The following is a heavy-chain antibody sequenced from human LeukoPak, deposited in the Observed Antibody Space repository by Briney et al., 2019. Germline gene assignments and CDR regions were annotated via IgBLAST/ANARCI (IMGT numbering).Heavy chain of an antibody. CDR3: AKESLITIDYYYYGMDV. D-gene: IGHD3-10*01. J-gene: IGHJ6*02. V-gene: IGHV3-30*18. Sequence: GGSLRLSCAASGFTFSSYGMPWVRQAPGKGLEWVAVISYDGSNKYYADSVKGRFTISRDNSKNTLYLQMNSLRAEDTAVYYCAKESLITIDYYYYGMDVWGQGTTVTVSS. CDR2: ISYDGSNK. CDR1: GFTFSSYG.